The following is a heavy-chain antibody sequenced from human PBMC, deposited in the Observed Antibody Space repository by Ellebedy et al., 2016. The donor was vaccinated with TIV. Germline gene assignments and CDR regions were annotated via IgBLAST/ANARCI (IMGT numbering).Heavy chain of an antibody. CDR2: INPNSGGT. V-gene: IGHV1-2*02. D-gene: IGHD4-17*01. Sequence: ASVKVSCXASGYTFTGYYMHWVRQAPGQGLEWMGWINPNSGGTNYAQKFQGRVTMTRDTSISTAYMELSRLRSDDTAVYYCGGADYGDYDYGMDVWGQGTTVTVSS. CDR1: GYTFTGYY. CDR3: GGADYGDYDYGMDV. J-gene: IGHJ6*02.